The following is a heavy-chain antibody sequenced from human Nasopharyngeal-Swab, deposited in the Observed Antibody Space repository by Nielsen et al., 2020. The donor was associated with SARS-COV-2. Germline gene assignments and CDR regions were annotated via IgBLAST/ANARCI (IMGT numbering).Heavy chain of an antibody. Sequence: GGSLRPSCAASGFSSSSYAMSWVSQAPGKGLEWVSAIRGSGGSTYYADSVKGRFTIARDNSKNTLYLQMNSLRAEDPAVYYCAKVAGRDNWFDPWGQGTLVTVSS. J-gene: IGHJ5*02. CDR1: GFSSSSYA. V-gene: IGHV3-23*01. CDR2: IRGSGGST. CDR3: AKVAGRDNWFDP. D-gene: IGHD6-25*01.